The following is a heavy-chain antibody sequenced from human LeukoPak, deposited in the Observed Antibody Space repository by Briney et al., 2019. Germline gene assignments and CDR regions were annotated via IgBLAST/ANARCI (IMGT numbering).Heavy chain of an antibody. CDR3: AKPAPYSVTTRNWFDP. V-gene: IGHV3-33*05. Sequence: GGSLRLSCAASGFTFSNYGMHGVRQAPGKGLEWVAVISYDGSNKYYADSVKGRFTISRDNSKSTLYLQMHSLRAEDTAVYYCAKPAPYSVTTRNWFDPRGQGTLVTVSS. J-gene: IGHJ5*02. CDR1: GFTFSNYG. D-gene: IGHD4-17*01. CDR2: ISYDGSNK.